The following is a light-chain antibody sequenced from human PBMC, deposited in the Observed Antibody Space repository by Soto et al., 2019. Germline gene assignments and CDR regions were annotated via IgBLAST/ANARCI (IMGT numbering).Light chain of an antibody. V-gene: IGKV3-20*01. CDR2: DAS. Sequence: ELVFTQSPGTLSLSPGARATLSCRASQSVSSRSLAWYQQKPGQPPRLLIFDASNRAADIPDRFSGSGSGTDFTLTINRLEPEDCEVYYCQQYAGSPRTFGQGTKVDIK. J-gene: IGKJ1*01. CDR3: QQYAGSPRT. CDR1: QSVSSRS.